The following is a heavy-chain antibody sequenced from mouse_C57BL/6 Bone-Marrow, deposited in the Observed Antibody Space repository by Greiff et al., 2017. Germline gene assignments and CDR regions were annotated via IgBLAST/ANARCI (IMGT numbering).Heavy chain of an antibody. CDR1: GFTFRSYA. Sequence: EVMLVESGGGLVKPGGSLKLSCAASGFTFRSYAMSWVRQTPEKRLEWVATISDGGSYTYYPDNVKGRFTISRDNAKNNLYLQMSHLKSEDTAMYYCARGGSWFAYWGQGTLVTVSA. J-gene: IGHJ3*01. V-gene: IGHV5-4*03. CDR3: ARGGSWFAY. CDR2: ISDGGSYT.